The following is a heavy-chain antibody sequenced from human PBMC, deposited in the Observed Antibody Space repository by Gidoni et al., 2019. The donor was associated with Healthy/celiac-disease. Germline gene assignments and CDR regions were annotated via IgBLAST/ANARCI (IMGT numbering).Heavy chain of an antibody. V-gene: IGHV3-9*01. D-gene: IGHD3-22*01. CDR2: ISWNSGSI. Sequence: EVQLVESGGGLVQPGRSLRLSCAASGFTFDDYARHWVRQAPGKGLEWVSGISWNSGSIGYADSVKGRFTISRDNAKNSLYLQMNSLRAEDTALYYCAKDDIYYDSSGLWGAFDIWGQGTMVTVSS. CDR3: AKDDIYYDSSGLWGAFDI. J-gene: IGHJ3*02. CDR1: GFTFDDYA.